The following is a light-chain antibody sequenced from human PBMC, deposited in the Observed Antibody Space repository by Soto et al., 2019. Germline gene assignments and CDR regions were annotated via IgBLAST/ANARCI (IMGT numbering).Light chain of an antibody. V-gene: IGKV1-39*01. CDR2: AAS. CDR1: QSIRRS. CDR3: QQYYSYPFT. Sequence: DIQMTQSPSSLSASVGDRVTITCRASQSIRRSLNWYQQKPGKAPKLLIYAASSLQSGVPSRFSGTGSGTDFTLTISSLQPEDFATYYCQQYYSYPFTFGQGTRLEI. J-gene: IGKJ5*01.